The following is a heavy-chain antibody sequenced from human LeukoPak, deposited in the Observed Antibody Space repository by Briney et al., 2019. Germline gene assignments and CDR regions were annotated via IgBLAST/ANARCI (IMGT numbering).Heavy chain of an antibody. Sequence: SETLSLTCTVSGGSISDYYWSWIRQPPGKGLEWIGYIYYSGSTYYNPSLKSRVTISVDTSKNQFSLKLSSVTAADTAVYYCARLRDGYPSDGSYFDYWGQGTLVTVSS. V-gene: IGHV4-30-4*08. CDR3: ARLRDGYPSDGSYFDY. D-gene: IGHD5-24*01. CDR1: GGSISDYY. J-gene: IGHJ4*02. CDR2: IYYSGST.